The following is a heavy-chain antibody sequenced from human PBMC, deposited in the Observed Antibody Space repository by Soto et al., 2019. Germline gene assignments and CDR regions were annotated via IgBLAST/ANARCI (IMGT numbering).Heavy chain of an antibody. CDR1: GYTFTSYA. Sequence: ASVKVSCKASGYTFTSYAMHWVRQAPGQRLEWMGWINAGNGNTKYSQKFQGRVTITRDTSASTAYMELSSLRSEDTAVYYCASDAYGSGSVSPPSDYWGQGTLVTVSS. D-gene: IGHD3-10*01. J-gene: IGHJ4*02. CDR3: ASDAYGSGSVSPPSDY. CDR2: INAGNGNT. V-gene: IGHV1-3*01.